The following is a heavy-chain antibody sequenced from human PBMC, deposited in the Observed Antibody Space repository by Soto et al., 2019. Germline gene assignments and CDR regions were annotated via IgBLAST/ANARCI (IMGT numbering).Heavy chain of an antibody. J-gene: IGHJ1*01. V-gene: IGHV1-3*01. D-gene: IGHD2-21*02. CDR3: ARGSVGVTVIPPAMDFQH. CDR1: GYTFTSYA. Sequence: GASVKVSCKASGYTFTSYAIHWVRQAPGQRLEWMGWINAGNGNTKYSQKFQGRVTITRDTSASTAYMELSSLRSEDTAVYYCARGSVGVTVIPPAMDFQHWGQGTLVTVSS. CDR2: INAGNGNT.